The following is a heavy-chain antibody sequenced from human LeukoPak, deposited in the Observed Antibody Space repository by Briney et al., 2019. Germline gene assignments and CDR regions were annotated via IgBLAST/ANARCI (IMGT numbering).Heavy chain of an antibody. D-gene: IGHD2-2*02. Sequence: GGSLRLSCAASGFTFSSYALSWVRQAPGKGLEWVSAISGSGGSTYYADSVKGRFTISRDNSKNTLYLQMNSLRAEDTAVYYCAKAGRYCSSTSCYTFDYWGQGTLVTVSS. CDR3: AKAGRYCSSTSCYTFDY. J-gene: IGHJ4*02. CDR1: GFTFSSYA. V-gene: IGHV3-23*01. CDR2: ISGSGGST.